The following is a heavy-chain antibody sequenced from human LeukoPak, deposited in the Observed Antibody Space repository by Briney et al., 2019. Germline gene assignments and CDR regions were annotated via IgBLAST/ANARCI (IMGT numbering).Heavy chain of an antibody. Sequence: GGSLRLSCAASGFTFSSYSMNWVRQAPGKGLEWVSYISSSSSTIYYADSVKGRFTISRDNAKNSLYLQMSSLRAEDTAVYYCARETLDDYGDQYFDYWGQGTLVTVSS. CDR1: GFTFSSYS. V-gene: IGHV3-48*01. CDR2: ISSSSSTI. J-gene: IGHJ4*02. CDR3: ARETLDDYGDQYFDY. D-gene: IGHD4-17*01.